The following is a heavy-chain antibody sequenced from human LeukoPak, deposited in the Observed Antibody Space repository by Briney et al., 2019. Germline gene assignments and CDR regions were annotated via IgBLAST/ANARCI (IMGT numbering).Heavy chain of an antibody. CDR2: ISAYNGNT. J-gene: IGHJ3*02. V-gene: IGHV1-18*01. CDR3: ARGTYYYDSSGRGAFDI. CDR1: GYTFTSYD. Sequence: ASVKVSCKASGYTFTSYDINWVRQATGQGLEWMGWISAYNGNTNYAQKLQGRVTMTTDTSTSTAYMELRSLRSDDTAVYYCARGTYYYDSSGRGAFDIWGQGTMVTVSS. D-gene: IGHD3-22*01.